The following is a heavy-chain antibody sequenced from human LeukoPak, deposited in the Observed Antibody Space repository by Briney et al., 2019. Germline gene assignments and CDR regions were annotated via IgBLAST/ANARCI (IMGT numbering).Heavy chain of an antibody. D-gene: IGHD1-7*01. V-gene: IGHV3-33*01. CDR3: ARDRITGTTGWFDP. CDR2: VWYDGSNN. Sequence: GGSLRLSCAASGFTFSTYGMHWVRQAPGKGLEWVAAVWYDGSNNYYADSVKGRFTISRDNSKNTVFLQMNSLRAEDTAVYYCARDRITGTTGWFDPWGQGTLVTVSS. CDR1: GFTFSTYG. J-gene: IGHJ5*02.